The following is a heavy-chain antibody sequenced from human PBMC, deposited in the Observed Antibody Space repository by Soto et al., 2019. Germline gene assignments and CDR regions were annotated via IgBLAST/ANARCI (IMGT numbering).Heavy chain of an antibody. D-gene: IGHD2-2*01. CDR3: ARDIVVVSGSPNWFDP. V-gene: IGHV1-46*01. Sequence: GASLKVSCKASGYTFTSYYMHWVRQAPGQGLEWMGIINPSGGSTSYAQKFQGRVTMTRDTSTSTVYMELSSLRSEDTAVYYCARDIVVVSGSPNWFDPWGQGTLVTVSS. CDR2: INPSGGST. J-gene: IGHJ5*02. CDR1: GYTFTSYY.